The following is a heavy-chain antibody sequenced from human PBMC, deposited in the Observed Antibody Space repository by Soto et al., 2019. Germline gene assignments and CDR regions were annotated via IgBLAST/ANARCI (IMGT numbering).Heavy chain of an antibody. Sequence: GGSLRLSCAASGFLFTNHGMHWVRQAPGKGLKWVAVIWSDGNSRYYADSVEGRFSISKDNAENTLYLQMNNLRADDTAVYYCVRVLKSIGWDNDVFDIWGQGTMVTVSS. CDR1: GFLFTNHG. CDR3: VRVLKSIGWDNDVFDI. V-gene: IGHV3-33*01. D-gene: IGHD6-19*01. CDR2: IWSDGNSR. J-gene: IGHJ3*02.